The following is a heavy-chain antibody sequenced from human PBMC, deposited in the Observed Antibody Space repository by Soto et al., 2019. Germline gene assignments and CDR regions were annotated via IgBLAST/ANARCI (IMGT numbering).Heavy chain of an antibody. V-gene: IGHV3-33*05. D-gene: IGHD3-16*01. J-gene: IGHJ4*02. CDR1: GFTFRSYV. CDR2: TSYDGSNN. CDR3: ARWGTTGGLDV. Sequence: QVQLVESGGGVVQPGTSLRLSCVGSGFTFRSYVIHWVRQAPGKGLEWVALTSYDGSNNFYGDSVKGRFTISRDNSRNTVELQMDSLRLEDTALYYCARWGTTGGLDVWGQETLVSVSS.